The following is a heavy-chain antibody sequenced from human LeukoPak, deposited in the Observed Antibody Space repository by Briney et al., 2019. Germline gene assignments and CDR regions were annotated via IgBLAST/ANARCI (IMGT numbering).Heavy chain of an antibody. V-gene: IGHV4-39*01. CDR3: ATVPTLRVGELSSYRRIPY. CDR2: IYYSGST. Sequence: PSETLSLTCTVSGGSIISTSNYWGWIRQPPGKGLEWIGSIYYSGSTYYNPSLKSRVTISVDTSKNQFSLKLSSVTAADTAVYYWATVPTLRVGELSSYRRIPYWGQGTLVTVSS. CDR1: GGSIISTSNY. J-gene: IGHJ4*02. D-gene: IGHD3-16*02.